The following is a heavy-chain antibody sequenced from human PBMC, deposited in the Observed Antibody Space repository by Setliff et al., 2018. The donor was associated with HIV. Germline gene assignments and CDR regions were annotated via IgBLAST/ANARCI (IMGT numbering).Heavy chain of an antibody. Sequence: PGESLKISCKGSGYSFTNYWIGWVRQMPGKGLEWMGIIYPGDSDTRYSPSFQGQVTISADKSIITAYLQWSSLKASDTAMYYCARLSVVTATRIYYFDYWGQGTLVTSPQ. CDR1: GYSFTNYW. V-gene: IGHV5-51*01. CDR3: ARLSVVTATRIYYFDY. J-gene: IGHJ4*02. D-gene: IGHD2-21*02. CDR2: IYPGDSDT.